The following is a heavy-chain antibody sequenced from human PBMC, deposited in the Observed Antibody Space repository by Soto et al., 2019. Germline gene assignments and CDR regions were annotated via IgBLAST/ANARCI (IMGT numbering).Heavy chain of an antibody. V-gene: IGHV3-49*04. D-gene: IGHD2-21*02. CDR2: IRSKAYGGTT. CDR3: TRAWHIVVVTAIHDAFDI. CDR1: GFTFGDYA. Sequence: SGGSLRLSCTASGFTFGDYAMSWVRQAPGKGLEWVGFIRSKAYGGTTEYAASVKGRFTISRDDSKSIAYLQMNSLKTEDTAVYYCTRAWHIVVVTAIHDAFDIWGQGTMVTVSS. J-gene: IGHJ3*02.